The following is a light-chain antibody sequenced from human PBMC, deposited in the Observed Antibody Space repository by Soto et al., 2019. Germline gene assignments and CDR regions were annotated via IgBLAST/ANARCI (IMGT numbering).Light chain of an antibody. V-gene: IGLV4-69*01. CDR3: QTWGTGTVV. CDR2: LNSDGSH. CDR1: SGHSSNA. Sequence: QSVLTQSPSASASLGASVRFTCTLSSGHSSNAVAWHQQQPEKGPRFLMKLNSDGSHTKGDGIPDRFSGSSSGAERYLTISNRQSEDEAEYYCQTWGTGTVVFGGGTQLTVL. J-gene: IGLJ2*01.